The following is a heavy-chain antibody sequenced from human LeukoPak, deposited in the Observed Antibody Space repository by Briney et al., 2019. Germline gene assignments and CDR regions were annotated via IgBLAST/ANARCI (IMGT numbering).Heavy chain of an antibody. V-gene: IGHV1-2*02. J-gene: IGHJ4*02. CDR3: ARDRAPTYYYDSSGYYYPGPPDY. CDR1: GYTFTGYY. CDR2: INPNSGGT. Sequence: GASVKVSCKASGYTFTGYYMHWVRQAPGQGLEWMGWINPNSGGTNYAQKFQGRVTMTRDTSISTAYMELSRLRSDDTAMYYCARDRAPTYYYDSSGYYYPGPPDYWGQGTLVTVSS. D-gene: IGHD3-22*01.